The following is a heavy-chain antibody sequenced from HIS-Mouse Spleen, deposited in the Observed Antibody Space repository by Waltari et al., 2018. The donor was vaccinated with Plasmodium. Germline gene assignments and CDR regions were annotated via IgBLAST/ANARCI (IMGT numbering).Heavy chain of an antibody. J-gene: IGHJ2*01. V-gene: IGHV3-7*01. D-gene: IGHD6-13*01. CDR2: IKQDGRGK. CDR1: GFTFSSYW. Sequence: EVQLVESGGGLVQPGGSLRLSCAASGFTFSSYWMSWVRQAPGKGLEWVANIKQDGRGKYYVDSVKGRFTISRDNARNSLYLQMNSLGAEDTAVYYCASSWYWYFDLWGRGTLVTVSS. CDR3: ASSWYWYFDL.